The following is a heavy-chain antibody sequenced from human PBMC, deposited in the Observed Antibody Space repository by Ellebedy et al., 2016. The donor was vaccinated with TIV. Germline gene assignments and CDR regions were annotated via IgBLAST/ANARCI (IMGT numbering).Heavy chain of an antibody. D-gene: IGHD3-3*01. J-gene: IGHJ6*02. CDR1: GFTFSNYW. Sequence: GESLKISCAASGFTFSNYWMSWVRQAPGKGLEWVANIKKDGSEKYYVDSVKGRFTISRDNAKNSLYLQMNSLRVEDTAVYYCARHRTMFGVVIMGRMDVWGQGTTVTVSS. CDR3: ARHRTMFGVVIMGRMDV. CDR2: IKKDGSEK. V-gene: IGHV3-7*03.